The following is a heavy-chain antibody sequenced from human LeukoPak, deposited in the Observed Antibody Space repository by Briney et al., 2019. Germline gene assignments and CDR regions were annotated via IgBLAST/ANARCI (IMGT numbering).Heavy chain of an antibody. CDR1: GFTFGTSA. D-gene: IGHD3-16*01. CDR3: TKRGAYYVDY. Sequence: GSLRLSCAASGFTFGTSAMSWVRQTPEKGLEWVSTITSGDGSPYYADSVKGRFTISRDNSNNMLYLQMSSLRAEDTAVYYCTKRGAYYVDYWGRGIPVTVSS. CDR2: ITSGDGSP. V-gene: IGHV3-23*01. J-gene: IGHJ4*02.